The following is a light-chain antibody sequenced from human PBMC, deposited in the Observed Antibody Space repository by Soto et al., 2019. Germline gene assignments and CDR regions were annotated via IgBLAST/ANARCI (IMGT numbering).Light chain of an antibody. V-gene: IGLV2-14*01. CDR3: SSYTNINTRACV. CDR2: EVT. CDR1: SGDIGSYNR. Sequence: QSLLTQPACVSGSPGQSITISCTGTSGDIGSYNRVSWYQQHPGKAPKLIIYEVTDRPSGVSNRFSGSKSGNTASLTISGLQAEEEAEYYCSSYTNINTRACVFGTGTKVTVL. J-gene: IGLJ1*01.